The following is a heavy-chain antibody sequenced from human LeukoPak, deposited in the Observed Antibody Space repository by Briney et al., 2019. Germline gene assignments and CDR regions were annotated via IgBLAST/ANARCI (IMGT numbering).Heavy chain of an antibody. CDR1: GGSFSGYY. CDR2: INHSGST. V-gene: IGHV4-34*01. J-gene: IGHJ6*02. CDR3: ARVHPFYYYYGMDV. Sequence: SDTLSLTCAVYGGSFSGYYWSWIRQPPGKGLEWIGEINHSGSTNYNPSLKSRVTISVDTSKNQFSLKLSSVTAADTAVYYCARVHPFYYYYGMDVWGQGTTVTVSS.